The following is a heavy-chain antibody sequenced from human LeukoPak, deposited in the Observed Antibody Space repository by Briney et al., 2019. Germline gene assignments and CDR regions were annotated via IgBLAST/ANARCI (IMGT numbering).Heavy chain of an antibody. J-gene: IGHJ4*02. Sequence: PGGSLRLSCAASGFTFSPYGMHWVRQAPAKGLEWVAFIRYDGNNKYYADFVKGRFTISRDNSKNTLYLHMNSLRTEDTAVYYCAKIEGKYQLANVPDHWGQGTLVTVSS. CDR3: AKIEGKYQLANVPDH. V-gene: IGHV3-30*02. D-gene: IGHD2-2*01. CDR1: GFTFSPYG. CDR2: IRYDGNNK.